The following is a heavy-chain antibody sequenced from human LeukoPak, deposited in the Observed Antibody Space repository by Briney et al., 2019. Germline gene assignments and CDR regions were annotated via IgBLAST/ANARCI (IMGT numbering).Heavy chain of an antibody. V-gene: IGHV3-73*01. Sequence: GSLKLSCAASGFTFSGSAMHWVRQASGKGLEWVGRIRSKANSYATAYAASVKGRFTISRDDSKNTAYLQMNSLKTEDTAVYYCTRHVDVLRFLEWSPNDAFDIWGQGTMVTVSS. CDR1: GFTFSGSA. CDR3: TRHVDVLRFLEWSPNDAFDI. CDR2: IRSKANSYAT. D-gene: IGHD3-3*01. J-gene: IGHJ3*02.